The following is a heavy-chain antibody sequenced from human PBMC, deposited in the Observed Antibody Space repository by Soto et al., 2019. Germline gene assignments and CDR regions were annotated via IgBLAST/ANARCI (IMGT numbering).Heavy chain of an antibody. V-gene: IGHV1-69*13. CDR3: ACHPTYGGNFFDY. J-gene: IGHJ4*02. CDR2: IIPIFGTA. Sequence: SVKVSCKASGGTFSSYAISWVRQAPGQGLEWMGGIIPIFGTANYAQKFQGRVTITADESTSTAYMELSSLRSEDTAVYYCACHPTYGGNFFDYWGQGTLVTVSS. D-gene: IGHD4-17*01. CDR1: GGTFSSYA.